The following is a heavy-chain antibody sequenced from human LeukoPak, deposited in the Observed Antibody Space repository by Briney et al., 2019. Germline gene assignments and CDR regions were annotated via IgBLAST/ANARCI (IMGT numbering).Heavy chain of an antibody. Sequence: ASVKVSCKASGYTFTSYGIIWVRQAPGQGLEWMGWISAYNGNTNYAQKLQGRVTMTTDTSTSTAYMELRSLRSDDTAVYYCARVAAGWRYFDYWGQGTLVTVSS. D-gene: IGHD6-19*01. CDR1: GYTFTSYG. V-gene: IGHV1-18*01. CDR2: ISAYNGNT. CDR3: ARVAAGWRYFDY. J-gene: IGHJ4*02.